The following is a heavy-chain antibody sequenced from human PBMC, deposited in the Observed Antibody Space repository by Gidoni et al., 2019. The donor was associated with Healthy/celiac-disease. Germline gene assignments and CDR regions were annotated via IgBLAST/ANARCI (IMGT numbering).Heavy chain of an antibody. D-gene: IGHD3-9*01. Sequence: EVQLVESGGGMVKPGGSLRLPCAASGCTLSHYSMNWVRQAPGKGLEWVSSISSSSSYIKYADSVKGRFTISRDNAKNSLYLQMNSLRAEDTAVYYCAREGMDILTYDYWGQGTLVTVSS. CDR1: GCTLSHYS. J-gene: IGHJ4*02. CDR2: ISSSSSYI. V-gene: IGHV3-21*01. CDR3: AREGMDILTYDY.